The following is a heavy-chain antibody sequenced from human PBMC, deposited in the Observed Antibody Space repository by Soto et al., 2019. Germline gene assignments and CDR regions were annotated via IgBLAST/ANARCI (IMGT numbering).Heavy chain of an antibody. J-gene: IGHJ3*02. CDR1: GYTFSNYG. D-gene: IGHD6-6*01. Sequence: QVHLVQSGAEVRRPGASVRVSCKASGYTFSNYGVNWVRQAPGQGLEWLGWISAYNGNTKSAQKFQDKLPMATDTSTSTAYMELRSLISDDTAVYFCASDGRQFVPNSYTFEIWGQGTMITVSS. CDR2: ISAYNGNT. CDR3: ASDGRQFVPNSYTFEI. V-gene: IGHV1-18*01.